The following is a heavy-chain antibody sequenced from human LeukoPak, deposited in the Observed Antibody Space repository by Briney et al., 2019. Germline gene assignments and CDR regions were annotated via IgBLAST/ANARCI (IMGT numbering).Heavy chain of an antibody. V-gene: IGHV3-48*03. CDR2: ISSSGSTI. D-gene: IGHD3-22*01. CDR3: ARVNYYDSSGYGSGVDY. CDR1: GFTFSSYA. Sequence: GGSLRLSCAASGFTFSSYAMSWVRQAPGKGLEWVSYISSSGSTIYYADSVKGRFTISRDNAKNSLYLQMNSLRAEDTAVYYCARVNYYDSSGYGSGVDYWGQGTLVTVSS. J-gene: IGHJ4*02.